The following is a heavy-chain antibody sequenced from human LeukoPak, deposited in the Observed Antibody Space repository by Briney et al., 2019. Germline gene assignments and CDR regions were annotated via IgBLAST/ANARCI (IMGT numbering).Heavy chain of an antibody. V-gene: IGHV3-21*01. CDR2: ISSSSYI. J-gene: IGHJ4*02. D-gene: IGHD2-15*01. CDR1: GFTFSSYS. Sequence: PGGSLRLSCAASGFTFSSYSMNWVRQAPGKGLEWVSSISSSSYIYYADSVKGRFTISRDNAKNSLYLQMNSLRAEDTAVYYCARDPIYCSDGSCQLDYWGQGTLVTVSS. CDR3: ARDPIYCSDGSCQLDY.